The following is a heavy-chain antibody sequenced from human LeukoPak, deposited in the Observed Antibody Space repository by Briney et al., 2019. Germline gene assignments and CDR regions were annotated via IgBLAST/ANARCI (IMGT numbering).Heavy chain of an antibody. J-gene: IGHJ4*02. V-gene: IGHV1-24*01. D-gene: IGHD2-21*01. CDR3: ASIDLDS. Sequence: ASVKVSCRVSGYTLTELSIHWVRQSPGKGLEWMGGEDGEAIYAQKFQGRVTMTEDTSTDTAYMDLSSLRSEDTAVYYCASIDLDSWGQGTLVTVSS. CDR2: EDGEA. CDR1: GYTLTELS.